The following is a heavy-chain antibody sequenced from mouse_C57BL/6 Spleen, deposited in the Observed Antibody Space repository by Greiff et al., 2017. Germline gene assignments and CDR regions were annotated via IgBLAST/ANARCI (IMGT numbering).Heavy chain of an antibody. Sequence: QVHVKQPGTELVKPGASVKLSCKASGYTFTSYWMHWVKQRPGQGLEWIGNINPSNGGTNYNEKFKSKATLTVDKSSSTAYMQLSSLTSEDSAVYYCARNGRTTDYYAMDYWGQGTSVTVSS. V-gene: IGHV1-53*01. D-gene: IGHD1-1*01. J-gene: IGHJ4*01. CDR2: INPSNGGT. CDR1: GYTFTSYW. CDR3: ARNGRTTDYYAMDY.